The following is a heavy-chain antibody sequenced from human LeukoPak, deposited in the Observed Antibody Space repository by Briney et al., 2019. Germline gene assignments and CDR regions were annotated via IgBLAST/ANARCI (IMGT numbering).Heavy chain of an antibody. D-gene: IGHD3-10*01. J-gene: IGHJ6*02. CDR3: AREDGHMVRRETPLMDV. CDR2: IYYSGST. V-gene: IGHV4-39*07. CDR1: GGSISSSNYY. Sequence: SETLSLTCTVSGGSISSSNYYWGWIRQPPGKGLEWIGSIYYSGSTYYNPSLKSRVTISIDTSKNQFSLKVRSVTAADTAVYYCAREDGHMVRRETPLMDVWGQGTTVIVSS.